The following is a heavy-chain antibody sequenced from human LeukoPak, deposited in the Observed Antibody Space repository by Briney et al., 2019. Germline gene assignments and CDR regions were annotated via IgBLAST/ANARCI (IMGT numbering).Heavy chain of an antibody. CDR1: GFTFSSYW. D-gene: IGHD6-19*01. CDR2: IKQDGSEK. CDR3: ARLGSGWTFDY. J-gene: IGHJ4*02. V-gene: IGHV3-7*01. Sequence: GGSLRLSCAASGFTFSSYWMSWVRQAPGQGLEWVANIKQDGSEKYYVDSVKGRFTISRDNAKNSLYLQMNSLRAEDTAVYYCARLGSGWTFDYWGQGTLVTVSS.